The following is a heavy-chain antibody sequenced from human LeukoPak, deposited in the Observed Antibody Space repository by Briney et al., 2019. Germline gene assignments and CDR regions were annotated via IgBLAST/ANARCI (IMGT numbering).Heavy chain of an antibody. J-gene: IGHJ4*02. Sequence: ASVKVSCKASGYTFTGYYMHWVRQAPGKGLEWVSSISSSSSYIYYADSVKGRFTISRDNAKNSLYLQMNSLRAEDTAVYYCASPYSSRWYELCYWGQGTLVTVSS. D-gene: IGHD6-13*01. CDR2: ISSSSSYI. V-gene: IGHV3-21*01. CDR1: GYTFTGYY. CDR3: ASPYSSRWYELCY.